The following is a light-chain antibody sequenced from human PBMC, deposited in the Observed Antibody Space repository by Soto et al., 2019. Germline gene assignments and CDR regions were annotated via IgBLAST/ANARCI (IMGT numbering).Light chain of an antibody. CDR2: EVS. V-gene: IGLV2-14*01. Sequence: QSALTQPASVSGSPGQSMTISCTGTSSDVGGYNYVSWYQQHPGKAPKLMIYEVSNRPSGVSNRFSGSKSGNTASLTISGLQAEDEADYYCSSYTSTRSHVFGTGTKLTVL. J-gene: IGLJ1*01. CDR3: SSYTSTRSHV. CDR1: SSDVGGYNY.